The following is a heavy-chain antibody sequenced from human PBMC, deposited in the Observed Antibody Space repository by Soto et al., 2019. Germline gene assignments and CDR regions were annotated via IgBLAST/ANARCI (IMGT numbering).Heavy chain of an antibody. V-gene: IGHV1-46*01. J-gene: IGHJ5*02. D-gene: IGHD3-3*02. Sequence: ASVKVSCKASGYTFTHYYIHWVRQAPGQGLEWMGTFNPPTSSTNYALSFRGRVTMTGDTSTSTVCMQLSSLQSEDTAVYYCARTLGADLNWFDPWGQGTLVTVSS. CDR2: FNPPTSST. CDR3: ARTLGADLNWFDP. CDR1: GYTFTHYY.